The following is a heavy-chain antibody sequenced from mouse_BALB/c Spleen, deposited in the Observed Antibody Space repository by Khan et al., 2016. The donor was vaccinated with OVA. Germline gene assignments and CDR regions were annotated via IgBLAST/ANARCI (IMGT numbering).Heavy chain of an antibody. CDR3: QRRGTARATLWFAY. V-gene: IGHV1S81*02. Sequence: QVQLQQSGAELVKPGASVKLSCKASGYTFTSYYMYWLKQRPGQGLEWIGEINPSNGGTNFNEKFKSKATLTVDKSSSTAYMQLSSLTSEDSAVYYDQRRGTARATLWFAYWGQGTLVTVSA. CDR1: GYTFTSYY. D-gene: IGHD3-1*01. J-gene: IGHJ3*01. CDR2: INPSNGGT.